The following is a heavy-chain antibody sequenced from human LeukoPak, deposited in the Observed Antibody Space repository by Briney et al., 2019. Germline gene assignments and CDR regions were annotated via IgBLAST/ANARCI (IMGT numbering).Heavy chain of an antibody. CDR1: GFTFSSYS. J-gene: IGHJ4*02. CDR2: IREDGSEE. CDR3: ARWRWQQSEFGN. Sequence: GGSLRLSCAASGFTFSSYSMAWVRQAPGKGLECVANIREDGSEEYCVDSVKGRFTISRDNAKNSLYLQMSSLRADDAAVYYCARWRWQQSEFGNWGQGTLVTVSS. D-gene: IGHD5-24*01. V-gene: IGHV3-7*01.